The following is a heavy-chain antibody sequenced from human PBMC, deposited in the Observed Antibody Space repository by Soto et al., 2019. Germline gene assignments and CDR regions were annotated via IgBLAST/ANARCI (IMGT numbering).Heavy chain of an antibody. CDR1: GGSFSGYY. Sequence: SGTLSLTCAVYGGSFSGYYWSWIRQPPGKGLEWIGEINHSGSTNYNPSLKSRVTISVDTSKNQFSLKLSSVTAADTAVYYCARAHARRSGWHEPWGQGTLVTVSS. CDR3: ARAHARRSGWHEP. D-gene: IGHD6-19*01. V-gene: IGHV4-34*01. CDR2: INHSGST. J-gene: IGHJ5*02.